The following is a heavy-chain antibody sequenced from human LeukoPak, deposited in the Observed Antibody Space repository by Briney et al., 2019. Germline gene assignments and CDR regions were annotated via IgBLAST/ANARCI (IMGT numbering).Heavy chain of an antibody. D-gene: IGHD6-19*01. CDR3: TRRVAVAGTPKASFDY. CDR1: GGSISGYY. Sequence: SEPLSLTCTVSGGSISGYYWSWIRQPPGEGLEWIGYIYYSENTNYNPSLKSRVTISLDTSKNQFSLKLSSVTTADTAVYFCTRRVAVAGTPKASFDYWGQGILVTVSS. V-gene: IGHV4-59*08. J-gene: IGHJ4*02. CDR2: IYYSENT.